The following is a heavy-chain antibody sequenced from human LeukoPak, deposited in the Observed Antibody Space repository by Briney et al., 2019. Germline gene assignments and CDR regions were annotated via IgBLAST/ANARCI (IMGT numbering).Heavy chain of an antibody. D-gene: IGHD6-19*01. CDR3: ARDLHSSGWFWFDP. CDR1: GGSISSYY. V-gene: IGHV4-59*01. J-gene: IGHJ5*02. Sequence: PSETLSLTCAVSGGSISSYYWSWIRQPPGKGLEWIGYIFYSGNTNYNPSLKSRVTISVDTSKNQFSLTLSYVTAADTAAYYCARDLHSSGWFWFDPWGQGTLVTVSS. CDR2: IFYSGNT.